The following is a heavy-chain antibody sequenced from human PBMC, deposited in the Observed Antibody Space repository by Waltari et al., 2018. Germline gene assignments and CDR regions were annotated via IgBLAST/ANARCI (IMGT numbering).Heavy chain of an antibody. J-gene: IGHJ5*02. Sequence: EVQLVASGGGLVQPGGSLRLSCAASGLTFSNYWMDWVRQAPGKGLEWVAKIKQDGSESHYVDSVKGRFTISRDNAQNLLYLQINSLRDEDTAVYYCSVSLNHWGQGTLVTVSS. V-gene: IGHV3-7*01. CDR2: IKQDGSES. CDR1: GLTFSNYW. CDR3: SVSLNH.